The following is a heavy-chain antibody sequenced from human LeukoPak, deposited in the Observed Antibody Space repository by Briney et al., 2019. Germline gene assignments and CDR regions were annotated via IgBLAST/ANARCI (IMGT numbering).Heavy chain of an antibody. CDR2: ISGSGGST. V-gene: IGHV3-23*01. Sequence: PGGSLRLSCAASGFTFSSYAMSWVRQAPGKGLEWVSAISGSGGSTYYADSVKGRFTISRDNSKNTLYLQMNSLRAEDTAVYYCAKDGPPDYDFCSGYLRYRLPYYYYYGMDVWGQGTTVTVSS. CDR1: GFTFSSYA. D-gene: IGHD3-3*01. CDR3: AKDGPPDYDFCSGYLRYRLPYYYYYGMDV. J-gene: IGHJ6*02.